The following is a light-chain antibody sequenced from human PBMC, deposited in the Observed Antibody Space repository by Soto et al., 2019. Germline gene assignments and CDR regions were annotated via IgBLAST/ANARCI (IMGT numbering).Light chain of an antibody. CDR1: SSDVGGYNY. CDR2: DVS. J-gene: IGLJ1*01. Sequence: QSLLTHPRPLSGSPGQSVTISCTGASSDVGGYNYVSWYQQHPGKAPKLMIYDVSKRPSGVPDRFSGSKSGNTASLTISGLQTEDEADYYCCSSAGRYTYVFGTGTKVTVL. CDR3: CSSAGRYTYV. V-gene: IGLV2-11*01.